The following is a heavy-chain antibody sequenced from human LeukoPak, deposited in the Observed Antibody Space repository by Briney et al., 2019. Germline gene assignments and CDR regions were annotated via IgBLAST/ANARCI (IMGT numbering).Heavy chain of an antibody. D-gene: IGHD6-13*01. CDR1: GGSISSYY. J-gene: IGHJ2*01. Sequence: PSETLSLTCTVSGGSISSYYWSWIRQPPGKGLKWIGYIYYSGSTNYNPSLKSRVTISVDTSKNQFSLKLSSVTAADTAVYYCARVHEQQLVLRSDWYFDLWGRGTLVTVSS. V-gene: IGHV4-59*01. CDR3: ARVHEQQLVLRSDWYFDL. CDR2: IYYSGST.